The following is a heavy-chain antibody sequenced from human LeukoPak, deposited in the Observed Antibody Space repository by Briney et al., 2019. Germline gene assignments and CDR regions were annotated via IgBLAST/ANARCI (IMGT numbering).Heavy chain of an antibody. V-gene: IGHV4-4*07. D-gene: IGHD3-10*01. CDR3: ARDIRWFGELSYNWFDP. Sequence: PSETLSLTCTVSGGSISSYYWSWIRQPAGKGLEWIGRIYTSGSTNYNPSLKSRVPMSVDTSKNQFSLKLSSVTAADTAVYYCARDIRWFGELSYNWFDPWGQGTLVTVSS. CDR2: IYTSGST. J-gene: IGHJ5*02. CDR1: GGSISSYY.